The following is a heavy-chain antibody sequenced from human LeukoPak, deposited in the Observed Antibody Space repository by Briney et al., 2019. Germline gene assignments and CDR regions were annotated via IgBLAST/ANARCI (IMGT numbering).Heavy chain of an antibody. J-gene: IGHJ6*02. CDR1: GFSFSSDE. CDR3: ARDRTMVRGLANYFYGMDV. V-gene: IGHV3-48*03. Sequence: GGSLRLSCAASGFSFSSDELNWVRQAPGKGLEWLSYISTSGRTTYYADSVKGRFTISRDNAKNSLYLQMSSLRAEDTAVYYCARDRTMVRGLANYFYGMDVWGQGTTVIVS. CDR2: ISTSGRTT. D-gene: IGHD3-10*01.